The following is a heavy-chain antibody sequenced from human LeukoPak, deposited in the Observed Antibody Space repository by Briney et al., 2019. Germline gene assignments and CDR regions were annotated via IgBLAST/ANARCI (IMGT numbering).Heavy chain of an antibody. Sequence: PSETLSLTCTVSGGSISSSSYYWGWIRQPPGKGLEWIGSIYYSGSTYYNSSLKSRVTISVDTSKNQFSLKLSSVTAADTAVYYCARIPVIMIVPFDYWGQGTLVTVSS. CDR2: IYYSGST. J-gene: IGHJ4*02. CDR3: ARIPVIMIVPFDY. CDR1: GGSISSSSYY. V-gene: IGHV4-39*07. D-gene: IGHD3-22*01.